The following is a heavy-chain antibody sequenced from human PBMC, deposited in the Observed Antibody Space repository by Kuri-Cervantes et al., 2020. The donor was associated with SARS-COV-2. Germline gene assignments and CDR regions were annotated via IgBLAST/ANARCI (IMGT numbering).Heavy chain of an antibody. CDR1: GYTFTSYY. J-gene: IGHJ4*02. CDR2: INPSGGST. V-gene: IGHV1-46*01. Sequence: ASVKVSCKASGYTFTSYYMHWVRQAPGQGLEWMGIINPSGGSTSYAQKFQGRVTMTRDTSTSTAYMELSSLRSEDTAVYYCATMSGWRWYYDSSGYRGGDYWGQGTLVTVSS. D-gene: IGHD3-22*01. CDR3: ATMSGWRWYYDSSGYRGGDY.